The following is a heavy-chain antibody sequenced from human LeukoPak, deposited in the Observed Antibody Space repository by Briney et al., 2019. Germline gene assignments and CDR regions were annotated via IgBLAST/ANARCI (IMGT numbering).Heavy chain of an antibody. CDR1: GYTFTSYD. Sequence: ASVKISCKASGYTFTSYDINWVRQATGQGLEWMGWMNPNSGNTGYAQKFQGRVTMTRNTSISTAYMELSSLRSEDTAVYYCASRPPNYYGSGSYHNWGQGTLVTVSS. CDR3: ASRPPNYYGSGSYHN. CDR2: MNPNSGNT. V-gene: IGHV1-8*01. J-gene: IGHJ4*02. D-gene: IGHD3-10*01.